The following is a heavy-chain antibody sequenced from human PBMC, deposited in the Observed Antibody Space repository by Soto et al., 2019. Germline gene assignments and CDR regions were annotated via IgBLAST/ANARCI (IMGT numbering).Heavy chain of an antibody. Sequence: GGSLRLACAASGFTFSSYGMHWVRQAPGKGLEWVSLIQSGGPTYYADSVKGRFTISRDTSENTLHLQMDSLRAEDTAVYYCARDDVFCDGGRCYGVLFDGWGKGTTDTGSS. CDR3: ARDDVFCDGGRCYGVLFDG. D-gene: IGHD2-15*01. J-gene: IGHJ6*04. CDR1: GFTFSSYG. CDR2: IQSGGPT. V-gene: IGHV3-66*01.